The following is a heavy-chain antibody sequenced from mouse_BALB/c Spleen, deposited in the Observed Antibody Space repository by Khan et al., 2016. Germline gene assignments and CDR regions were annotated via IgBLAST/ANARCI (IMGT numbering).Heavy chain of an antibody. CDR1: GYTFSDYE. CDR2: IDPETGGT. V-gene: IGHV1-15*01. D-gene: IGHD2-1*01. J-gene: IGHJ2*01. CDR3: TRKGSFYGNYALDS. Sequence: QVQLQQSGAELVRPGASVTLSCKASGYTFSDYEMHWVKQTPVHGLEWIGAIDPETGGTAYNQKFKGQATLTAGRPSITAYMALRSLTSEDSAVYYCTRKGSFYGNYALDSWGQGTTLTVSS.